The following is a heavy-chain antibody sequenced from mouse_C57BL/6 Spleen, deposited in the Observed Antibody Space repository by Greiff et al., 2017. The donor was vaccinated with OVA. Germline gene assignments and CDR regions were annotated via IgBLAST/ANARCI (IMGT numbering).Heavy chain of an antibody. CDR2: ISDGGSYT. Sequence: EVHLVESGGGLVKPGGSLKLSCAASGFTFSSYAMSWVRQTPEKRLEWVATISDGGSYTYYPDNVKGRFTISRDNAKNNLYLQMSHLKSEDTAMYYCARDQGMVTLDYWGQGTTLTVSS. V-gene: IGHV5-4*01. D-gene: IGHD2-10*02. CDR3: ARDQGMVTLDY. J-gene: IGHJ2*01. CDR1: GFTFSSYA.